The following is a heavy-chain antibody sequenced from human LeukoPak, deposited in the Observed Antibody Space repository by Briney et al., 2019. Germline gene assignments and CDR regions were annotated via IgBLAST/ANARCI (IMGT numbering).Heavy chain of an antibody. Sequence: PGGSLRLSCAASGFTFSSYWMHWVRQAPGKGLVWVSRINGDGSSTSYADSVKGRFTISRDNAKNTLYLQMNSLRAEDTAVYYCATSWAEYFQHWGQGTLVTVSS. CDR3: ATSWAEYFQH. CDR2: INGDGSST. V-gene: IGHV3-74*01. D-gene: IGHD2-15*01. J-gene: IGHJ1*01. CDR1: GFTFSSYW.